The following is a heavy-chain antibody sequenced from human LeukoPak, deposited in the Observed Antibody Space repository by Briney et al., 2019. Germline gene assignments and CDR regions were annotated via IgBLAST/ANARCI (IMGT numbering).Heavy chain of an antibody. CDR2: IYPDDSNT. J-gene: IGHJ5*02. D-gene: IGHD5-12*01. CDR1: GYSFTSYW. Sequence: GESLKISCKGSGYSFTSYWIGWVRQMPGKGLEWMGIIYPDDSNTKYSPSFQGQVTISADKSINTAYLQWSSLKASDTAIYYCARLSSRGYEISWWFDPWGQGTLVTVSS. V-gene: IGHV5-51*01. CDR3: ARLSSRGYEISWWFDP.